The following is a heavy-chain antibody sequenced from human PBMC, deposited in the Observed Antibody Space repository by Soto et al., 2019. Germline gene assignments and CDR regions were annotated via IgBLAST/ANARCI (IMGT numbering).Heavy chain of an antibody. J-gene: IGHJ4*02. CDR1: GGTFSSYA. CDR2: ISAYNGDT. CDR3: ARKPTARPFDY. Sequence: GASVKVSCKASGGTFSSYAIVWVRQAPGQGLEWVGWISAYNGDTHYTQDLQDRLTMTTDTSTSTAYMELRSLRSDDTAVYYCARKPTARPFDYWGQGTLVTVSS. D-gene: IGHD1-26*01. V-gene: IGHV1-18*01.